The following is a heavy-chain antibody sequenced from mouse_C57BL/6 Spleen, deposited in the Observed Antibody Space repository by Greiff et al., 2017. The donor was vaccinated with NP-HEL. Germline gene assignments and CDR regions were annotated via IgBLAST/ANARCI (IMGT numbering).Heavy chain of an antibody. Sequence: EVQLQQSGPELVKPGASVKIPCKASGYTFTDYNMDWVKQSPGKSLEWIGDINPNNGGTIYNQKFKGKATLTVDKSSSTAYMELRSLTSEDTAVYYCGRSEPRAWFAYWGQGTLVTVSA. J-gene: IGHJ3*01. CDR2: INPNNGGT. CDR1: GYTFTDYN. CDR3: GRSEPRAWFAY. V-gene: IGHV1-18*01.